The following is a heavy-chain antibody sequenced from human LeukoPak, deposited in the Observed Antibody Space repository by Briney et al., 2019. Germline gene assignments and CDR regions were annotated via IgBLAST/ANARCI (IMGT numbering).Heavy chain of an antibody. Sequence: GGSLRLSCSASGFSFSSYAMHWVRQAPGEGLEYVSAISANGVSTYYANSVKGRFTISRDNSKNTLYLQMNSLRAEDTAVYFCAKGDKMLTWRRTYNRFDPWGQGTLVTVSS. CDR2: ISANGVST. CDR1: GFSFSSYA. J-gene: IGHJ5*02. V-gene: IGHV3-64*04. D-gene: IGHD3-16*01. CDR3: AKGDKMLTWRRTYNRFDP.